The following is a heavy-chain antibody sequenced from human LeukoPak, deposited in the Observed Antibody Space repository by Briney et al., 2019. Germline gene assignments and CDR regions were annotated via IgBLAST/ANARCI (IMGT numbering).Heavy chain of an antibody. V-gene: IGHV3-30*02. D-gene: IGHD2-2*02. CDR3: AKDLPLIVVVPAAITFDY. CDR1: GFTFSSYG. J-gene: IGHJ4*02. CDR2: IRYDGSNK. Sequence: PGGSLRLSCAASGFTFSSYGMHWVRQAPGKGLEWVAFIRYDGSNKYYADSVKGRFTISRDNSKNKLYLQMNSLRAEDTAVYYCAKDLPLIVVVPAAITFDYWGQGTLVTVSS.